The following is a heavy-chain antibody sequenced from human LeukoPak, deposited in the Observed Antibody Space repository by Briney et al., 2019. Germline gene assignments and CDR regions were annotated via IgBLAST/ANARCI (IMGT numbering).Heavy chain of an antibody. D-gene: IGHD1-26*01. Sequence: PGGSLRLSCAASGFTFSDHYMDWVRQAPGKGLEWVGRIRNRVDSYTTEYAASVKVRFSISRDDSKNSLYLQMNSLKIEDTAVYFCARGHSGTSDRLDPWGQGTLVTVSS. J-gene: IGHJ5*02. V-gene: IGHV3-72*01. CDR2: IRNRVDSYTT. CDR3: ARGHSGTSDRLDP. CDR1: GFTFSDHY.